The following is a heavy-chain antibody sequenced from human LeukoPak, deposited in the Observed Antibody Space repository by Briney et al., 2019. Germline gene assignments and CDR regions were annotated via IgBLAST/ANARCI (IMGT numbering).Heavy chain of an antibody. V-gene: IGHV3-13*01. CDR3: VREGTFASPEVGCWIDSFDI. CDR1: GFTFSTYD. Sequence: GGSLRLSCAASGFTFSTYDMHWVRQTTGKGLEWFSALGAGGDTYYQVSVKCRFTIFRDNANLYLQMNLLRPGDTAVYYCVREGTFASPEVGCWIDSFDIRGKGTMVTVSS. D-gene: IGHD2-2*01. CDR2: LGAGGDT. J-gene: IGHJ3*02.